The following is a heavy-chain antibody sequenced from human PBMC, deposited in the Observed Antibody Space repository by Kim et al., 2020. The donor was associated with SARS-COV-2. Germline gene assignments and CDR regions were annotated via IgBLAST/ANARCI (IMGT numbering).Heavy chain of an antibody. D-gene: IGHD6-19*01. CDR3: ARRPAGAARQHYFDT. J-gene: IGHJ4*01. CDR1: GFTFHNYV. V-gene: IGHV3-23*01. Sequence: GGSLRLSCAASGFTFHNYVMSWVRLVPGKGLEWVSSITEYGDTTHYADSLKGHLTISRDNLRSTLYLQFDSLRAEDTGIYFCARRPAGAARQHYFDTWG. CDR2: ITEYGDTT.